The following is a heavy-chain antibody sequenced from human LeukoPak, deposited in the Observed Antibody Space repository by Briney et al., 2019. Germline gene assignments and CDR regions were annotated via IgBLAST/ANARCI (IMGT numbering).Heavy chain of an antibody. CDR1: GFTFSSYG. J-gene: IGHJ4*02. Sequence: GGSLRLSCAASGFTFSSYGMSWVRQAPGKGLEWVSAISGSGGSTYYADSVKGRFTISRDNSKNTLYLQMNCLRAEDTAVYYCARGLSGSYAIDYWGQGTLVTVSS. CDR2: ISGSGGST. D-gene: IGHD1-26*01. CDR3: ARGLSGSYAIDY. V-gene: IGHV3-23*01.